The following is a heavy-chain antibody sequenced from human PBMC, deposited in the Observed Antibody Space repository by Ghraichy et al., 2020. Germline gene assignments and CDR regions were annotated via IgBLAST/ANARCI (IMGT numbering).Heavy chain of an antibody. J-gene: IGHJ5*02. CDR3: ARGRGLLSWFDP. V-gene: IGHV4-34*01. Sequence: SCAVYGGSFSGYYWSWIRQPPGKGLEWIGEINHSGSTNYNPSLKSRVTISVDTSKNQFSLKLSSVTAADTAVYYCARGRGLLSWFDPWGQGTLVTVSS. CDR1: GGSFSGYY. CDR2: INHSGST. D-gene: IGHD1-26*01.